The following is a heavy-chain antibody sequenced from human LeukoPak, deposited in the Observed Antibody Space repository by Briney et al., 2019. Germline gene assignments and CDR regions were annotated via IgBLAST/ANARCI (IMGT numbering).Heavy chain of an antibody. Sequence: GGSLRLSCAAPGFTFSRYGMHWVRQAPGKGLEWVAFIRYDESDKKYKDSVKGRFTVSKDNSKNTVSLQMHSLRVEDTAVYYCATYYYASGNYYNYIYYWGQGALVTVSS. D-gene: IGHD3-10*01. CDR1: GFTFSRYG. CDR3: ATYYYASGNYYNYIYY. CDR2: IRYDESDK. J-gene: IGHJ4*02. V-gene: IGHV3-30*02.